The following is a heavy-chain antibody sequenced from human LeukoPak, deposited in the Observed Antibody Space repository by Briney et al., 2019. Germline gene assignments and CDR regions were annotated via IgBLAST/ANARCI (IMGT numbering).Heavy chain of an antibody. CDR1: GFTFSTYG. Sequence: GGSLRLSCAASGFTFSTYGMHWVRQAPGKGLEWVAVISYDGGNKYYADSVKGRFTISRDNAKTSLYLQMNTLRAEDTAVYYCARHLSGVTGYTYGRGIDYWGQGTLVTVSS. V-gene: IGHV3-30*03. D-gene: IGHD5-18*01. CDR3: ARHLSGVTGYTYGRGIDY. CDR2: ISYDGGNK. J-gene: IGHJ4*02.